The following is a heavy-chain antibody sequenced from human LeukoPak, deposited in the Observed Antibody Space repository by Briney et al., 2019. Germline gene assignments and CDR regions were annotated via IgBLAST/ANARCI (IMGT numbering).Heavy chain of an antibody. CDR1: GYTLTELS. D-gene: IGHD5-18*01. Sequence: ASVKVSCKVSGYTLTELSMHWVRQAPGKGLEWMGGFDPEDGETIYAQKFQGRVTMTEDTSTDTAYMELSSLRSEDTAVYYCATVTQGSGYSYGYVRDYWGQGTLVTVSS. CDR3: ATVTQGSGYSYGYVRDY. CDR2: FDPEDGET. J-gene: IGHJ4*02. V-gene: IGHV1-24*01.